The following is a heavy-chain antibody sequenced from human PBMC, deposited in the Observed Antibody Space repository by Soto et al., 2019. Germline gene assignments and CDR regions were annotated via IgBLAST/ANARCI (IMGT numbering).Heavy chain of an antibody. CDR1: GFTVSTNY. J-gene: IGHJ5*02. CDR3: GRRWFDP. V-gene: IGHV3-66*01. CDR2: IYGGDST. Sequence: GGSLRLSCVASGFTVSTNYMSWVRQAPGKGLEWIAVIYGGDSTYYADSVKGRITISRDNSKNTLYLQMNSLRVEDTAVYYCGRRWFDPWGQGTRVTVSS.